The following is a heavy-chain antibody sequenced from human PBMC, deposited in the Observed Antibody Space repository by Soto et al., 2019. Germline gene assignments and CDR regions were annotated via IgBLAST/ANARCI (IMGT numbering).Heavy chain of an antibody. Sequence: GGSLRLSCAASGFIFNSYGIHWVRHTPGKGLEWLSFISYDGGTESYADSVKGRFTISRDNSKNTLFLQMNSLKGGDTAVCYCARDAEYTSVFDYWGQGTLVTVSS. CDR2: ISYDGGTE. CDR1: GFIFNSYG. J-gene: IGHJ4*02. V-gene: IGHV3-30-3*01. D-gene: IGHD5-18*01. CDR3: ARDAEYTSVFDY.